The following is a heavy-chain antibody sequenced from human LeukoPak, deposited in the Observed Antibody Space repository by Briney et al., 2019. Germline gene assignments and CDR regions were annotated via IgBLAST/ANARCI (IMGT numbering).Heavy chain of an antibody. D-gene: IGHD1-14*01. Sequence: PSETLSLTCTVSGDSTSNGDYYWSWIRQPPGKGLEWLGYIHYRGSNFYNPSLKSRVTMSVDTSKNQFSLKLSSVTAADTAVYYFARDRGRPNPFFDSWGQGALVTVSS. CDR1: GDSTSNGDYY. V-gene: IGHV4-30-4*01. CDR3: ARDRGRPNPFFDS. CDR2: IHYRGSN. J-gene: IGHJ4*02.